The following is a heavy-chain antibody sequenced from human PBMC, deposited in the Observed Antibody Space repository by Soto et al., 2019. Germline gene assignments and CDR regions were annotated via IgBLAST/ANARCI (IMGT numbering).Heavy chain of an antibody. CDR3: ARHPKTTVVTPYYYNGIDV. CDR2: IYYSGST. CDR1: GGSVCSGSYY. J-gene: IGHJ6*02. V-gene: IGHV4-61*01. D-gene: IGHD4-17*01. Sequence: SETLSLPCTLSGGSVCSGSYYWRWIRQPPGKGLEWIGYIYYSGSTNYTPSLKSRVTIWVDTSKNPFSLTLSSVTAADTAVYYCARHPKTTVVTPYYYNGIDVWDQGT.